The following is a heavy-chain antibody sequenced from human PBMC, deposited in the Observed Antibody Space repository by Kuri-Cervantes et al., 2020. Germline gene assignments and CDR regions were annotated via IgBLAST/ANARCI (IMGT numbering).Heavy chain of an antibody. Sequence: ESLKISCTVSGGSVSSGSYYWSWIRQPPGKGLEWIGYIYYSGSTNYNPSLKSRVTISVDTSKNQFSLKLSSVTAADTAVYYCARDRTIAAAGGNWGQGTLVTVSS. CDR1: GGSVSSGSYY. V-gene: IGHV4-61*01. D-gene: IGHD6-13*01. CDR2: IYYSGST. J-gene: IGHJ4*02. CDR3: ARDRTIAAAGGN.